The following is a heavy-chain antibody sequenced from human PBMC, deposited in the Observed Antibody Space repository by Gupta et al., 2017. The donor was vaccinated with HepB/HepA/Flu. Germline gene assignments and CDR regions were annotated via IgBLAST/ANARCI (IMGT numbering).Heavy chain of an antibody. D-gene: IGHD5-24*01. CDR1: GGSISSGSYS. CDR3: AREALGYNYYFDS. CDR2: IYNSGNT. V-gene: IGHV4-30-2*06. Sequence: AVSGGSISSGSYSWSWIRQSPGKGLEWIGYIYNSGNTYYNPSLKSRVTISIDRSKNQFSLQLTSVTAADTAVYFCAREALGYNYYFDSWGQGTLVTVSS. J-gene: IGHJ4*02.